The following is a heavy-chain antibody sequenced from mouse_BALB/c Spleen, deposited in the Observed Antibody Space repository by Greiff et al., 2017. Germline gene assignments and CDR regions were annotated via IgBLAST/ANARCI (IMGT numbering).Heavy chain of an antibody. V-gene: IGHV1-82*01. J-gene: IGHJ3*01. CDR1: GYAFTSSW. D-gene: IGHD1-2*01. CDR2: IYPGDGGT. CDR3: AFTTADWFAY. Sequence: QVQLQQSGPELVKPGASVKISCKASGYAFTSSWMNWVKQRPGQGLEWIGWIYPGDGGTNYNGKFKGKATLTADKSSSTAYMQLSSLTSVDSAVYFCAFTTADWFAYWGQGTLVTVSA.